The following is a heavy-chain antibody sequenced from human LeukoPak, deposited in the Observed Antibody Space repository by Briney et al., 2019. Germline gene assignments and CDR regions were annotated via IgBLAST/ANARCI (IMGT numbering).Heavy chain of an antibody. Sequence: GASVKVSCKASGYTFSNYGISWVRQAPGQGLEWMGGIIPIFGTANYAQKFQGRVTITADESTSTAYMELSSLRSEDTAVYYCASLNLRRKGVDYWGQGTLVTVSS. CDR1: GYTFSNYG. V-gene: IGHV1-69*13. CDR3: ASLNLRRKGVDY. CDR2: IIPIFGTA. D-gene: IGHD4-17*01. J-gene: IGHJ4*02.